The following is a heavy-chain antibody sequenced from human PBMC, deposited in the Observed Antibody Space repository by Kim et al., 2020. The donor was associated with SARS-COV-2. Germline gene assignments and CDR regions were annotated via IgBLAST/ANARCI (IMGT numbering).Heavy chain of an antibody. Sequence: ASVKVSCKASGYTFTGYYMHWVRQAPGQGLEWMGWINPNSGGTNYAQKFQGRVTMTRDTSISTAYMELSRLRSDDTAVYYCARLQSSFDDDYGDYGRDYYYYYGMDVWGQGTTVTVSS. D-gene: IGHD4-17*01. V-gene: IGHV1-2*02. CDR1: GYTFTGYY. J-gene: IGHJ6*02. CDR3: ARLQSSFDDDYGDYGRDYYYYYGMDV. CDR2: INPNSGGT.